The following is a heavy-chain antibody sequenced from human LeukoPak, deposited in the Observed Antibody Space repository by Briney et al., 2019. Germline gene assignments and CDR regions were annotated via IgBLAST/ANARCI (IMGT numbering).Heavy chain of an antibody. V-gene: IGHV4-59*01. D-gene: IGHD3-22*01. CDR3: ARRRPHSTGYDY. Sequence: PSETLSLTCTVSGDFIRNKYWSWIRQPPGKGLEWIGYIYNSGTTSFNPSLKGRGTISVDTAKNQISLNLNSVTAADTAVFYCARRRPHSTGYDYWGQGIPVTVSS. J-gene: IGHJ4*02. CDR1: GDFIRNKY. CDR2: IYNSGTT.